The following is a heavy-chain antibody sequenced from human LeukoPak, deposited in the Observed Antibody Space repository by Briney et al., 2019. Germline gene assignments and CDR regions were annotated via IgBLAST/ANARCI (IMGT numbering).Heavy chain of an antibody. CDR3: ATAAFQLLYDSSGYYLGT. CDR1: GGTFSSYA. D-gene: IGHD3-22*01. J-gene: IGHJ5*02. Sequence: SVKVSCKASGGTFSSYAISWVRQAPGQGLEWMGGIIPIFGTANYAQKFQGRVTITTDESTSTAYMELSSLRSEDTAVYYCATAAFQLLYDSSGYYLGTWGQGTLVTVSS. V-gene: IGHV1-69*05. CDR2: IIPIFGTA.